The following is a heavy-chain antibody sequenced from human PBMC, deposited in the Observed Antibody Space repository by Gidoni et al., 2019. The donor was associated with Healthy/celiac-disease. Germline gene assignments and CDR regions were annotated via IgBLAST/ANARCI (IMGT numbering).Heavy chain of an antibody. V-gene: IGHV4-39*01. CDR2: IYYSGST. D-gene: IGHD3-3*01. J-gene: IGHJ6*02. Sequence: QLQLQESGPGLVKPSETLSLTCTVSGGSISSSSYYWGWIRQPPGKGLEWIGSIYYSGSTYYNPSLKSRVTISVDTSKNQFSLKLSSVTAADTAVYYCARSLIFWSGRKWTPIGMDVWGQGTTVTVSS. CDR1: GGSISSSSYY. CDR3: ARSLIFWSGRKWTPIGMDV.